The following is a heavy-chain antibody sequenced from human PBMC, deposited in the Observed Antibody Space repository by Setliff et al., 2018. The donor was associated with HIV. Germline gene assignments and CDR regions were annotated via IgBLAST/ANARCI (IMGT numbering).Heavy chain of an antibody. D-gene: IGHD3-10*01. J-gene: IGHJ6*02. CDR1: GYSFTNYY. CDR2: VNPNSGDA. Sequence: GASVKVSCKASGYSFTNYYIHWVRQAPGQGLEWLGWVNPNSGDAIYAQNFQGRVTMTRDTSINAAYMELRGLRSDDTAVYYCARNFGLSPSGKYYYYYGMDIWGQGTTVTVSS. V-gene: IGHV1-2*02. CDR3: ARNFGLSPSGKYYYYYGMDI.